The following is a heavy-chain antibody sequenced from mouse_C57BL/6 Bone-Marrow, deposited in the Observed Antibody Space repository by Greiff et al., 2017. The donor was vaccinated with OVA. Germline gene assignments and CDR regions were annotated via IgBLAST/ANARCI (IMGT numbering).Heavy chain of an antibody. CDR3: ARNEIWYGYDWFAY. CDR1: GYTFTSYG. Sequence: QVQLKESGAELARPGASVKLSCKASGYTFTSYGISWVKQRPGQGREWLGEIYPRSGNTYYNAQFKGKATLAADKSSSTAYMELRSLTSEDAAVYFCARNEIWYGYDWFAYWGQGTLVTVSA. CDR2: IYPRSGNT. V-gene: IGHV1-81*01. J-gene: IGHJ3*01. D-gene: IGHD2-2*01.